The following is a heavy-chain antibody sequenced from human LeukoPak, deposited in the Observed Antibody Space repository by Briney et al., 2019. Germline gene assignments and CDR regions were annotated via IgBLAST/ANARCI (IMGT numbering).Heavy chain of an antibody. V-gene: IGHV1-8*01. CDR3: ARSDPYGSGSYTPYYFDY. D-gene: IGHD3-10*01. Sequence: ASVKVSCKASGYTFTSYDINWVRQATGQGLEWMGWMNPNSGNTGYAQKFQGRVTMTRNTSISTAYMELSSLRSEDTAVYYCARSDPYGSGSYTPYYFDYWGQGTLVTVSS. CDR2: MNPNSGNT. CDR1: GYTFTSYD. J-gene: IGHJ4*02.